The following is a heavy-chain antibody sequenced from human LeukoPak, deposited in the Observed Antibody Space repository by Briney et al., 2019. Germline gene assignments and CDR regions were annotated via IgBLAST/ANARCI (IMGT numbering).Heavy chain of an antibody. CDR3: ARAVRDWPFKGQFDY. Sequence: GGSLRLSCAASGFTFSSYEMNWVRQAPGKGLEWVSYISSSGSTIYYADSVKGRFTISRDNAKNSLYLQMNSLRAEDTAVYYCARAVRDWPFKGQFDYWGQGTLVTVSS. D-gene: IGHD3-9*01. CDR1: GFTFSSYE. J-gene: IGHJ4*02. V-gene: IGHV3-48*03. CDR2: ISSSGSTI.